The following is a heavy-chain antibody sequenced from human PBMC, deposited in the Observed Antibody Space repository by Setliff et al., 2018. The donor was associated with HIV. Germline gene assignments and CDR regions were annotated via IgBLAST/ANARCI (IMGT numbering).Heavy chain of an antibody. Sequence: SETLSLTCTVSGGSISSGGYYWGWVRQPPGKGLEWIGEIDHSGSTNYNPSLRSRVIMSADTPKSQFSLNLTSLTAGDTAVYYCARGTKGSRWSVTRINWFDTWGQGTLVTVSS. CDR2: IDHSGST. CDR1: GGSISSGGYY. D-gene: IGHD6-13*01. J-gene: IGHJ5*02. CDR3: ARGTKGSRWSVTRINWFDT. V-gene: IGHV4-39*07.